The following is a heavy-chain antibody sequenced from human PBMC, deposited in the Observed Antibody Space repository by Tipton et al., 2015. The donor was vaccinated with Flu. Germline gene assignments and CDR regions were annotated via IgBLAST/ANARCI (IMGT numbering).Heavy chain of an antibody. CDR2: IYYSGST. CDR3: ARREGSSGWFGMDV. CDR1: GGSISRAGYY. D-gene: IGHD6-19*01. J-gene: IGHJ6*02. V-gene: IGHV4-30-4*01. Sequence: TLSLTCSVSGGSISRAGYYWSWIRQHPGKGLEWIGYIYYSGSTNYNPSLKSRVTISVDTSKNQFSLKLSSVTAADTAVYYCARREGSSGWFGMDVWGQGTTVTVSS.